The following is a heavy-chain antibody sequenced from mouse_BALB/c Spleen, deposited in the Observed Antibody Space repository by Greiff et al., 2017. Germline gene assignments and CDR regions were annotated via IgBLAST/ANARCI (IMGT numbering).Heavy chain of an antibody. J-gene: IGHJ3*01. Sequence: EVKLVESGPGLVKPSQSLSLTCTVTGYSITSDYAWNWIRQFPGNKLEWMGYISYSGSTSYNPSLKSRISITRDTSKNQFFLQLNSVTTEDTATYYCARRGYDYDETWFAYWGQGTLVTVSA. D-gene: IGHD2-4*01. CDR3: ARRGYDYDETWFAY. CDR1: GYSITSDYA. CDR2: ISYSGST. V-gene: IGHV3-2*02.